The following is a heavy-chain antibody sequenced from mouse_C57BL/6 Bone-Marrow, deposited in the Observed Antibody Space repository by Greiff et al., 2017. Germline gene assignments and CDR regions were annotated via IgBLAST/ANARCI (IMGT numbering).Heavy chain of an antibody. CDR2: ISSGGSYT. Sequence: EVMLVESGGDLVKPGGSLKLSCAASGFTFSSYGMSWVRQTPEKRLEWVATISSGGSYTYYPDSVKGRFTISRDNAKNTLYLQMSSLKSEDTAMYYCARHYPTVVPWYYWGQGTSVTVSS. J-gene: IGHJ4*01. D-gene: IGHD1-1*01. CDR1: GFTFSSYG. V-gene: IGHV5-6*02. CDR3: ARHYPTVVPWYY.